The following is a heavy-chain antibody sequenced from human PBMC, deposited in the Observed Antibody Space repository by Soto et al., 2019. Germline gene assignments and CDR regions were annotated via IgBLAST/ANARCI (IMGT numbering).Heavy chain of an antibody. J-gene: IGHJ4*02. CDR2: LYYGRSA. CDR3: ALRSMAVVPEY. V-gene: IGHV4-59*01. CDR1: GDSISSYY. D-gene: IGHD3-22*01. Sequence: QVQLQESGPGLVKPSETLSLTCAVSGDSISSYYCMWIRQPPGKGLGSIGHLYYGRSANYNPSLKRRVTLSVDTSTNQCSLTLSSMTAAHTAVHYCALRSMAVVPEYWGQGTLVTVSS.